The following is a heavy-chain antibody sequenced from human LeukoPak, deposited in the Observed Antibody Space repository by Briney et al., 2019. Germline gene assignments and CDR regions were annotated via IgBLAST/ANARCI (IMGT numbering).Heavy chain of an antibody. CDR3: ARGDHVGYFLDY. J-gene: IGHJ4*02. CDR2: IYTEGRST. D-gene: IGHD1-26*01. Sequence: AGTLRLSCAASVFTFSVYWMHWVPQAPGKGLVWVSHIYTEGRSTNYADSVWGRFTISRDNAKSTLYLQLDSLRAEDTAVYYCARGDHVGYFLDYWGQGTLVTVSS. V-gene: IGHV3-74*01. CDR1: VFTFSVYW.